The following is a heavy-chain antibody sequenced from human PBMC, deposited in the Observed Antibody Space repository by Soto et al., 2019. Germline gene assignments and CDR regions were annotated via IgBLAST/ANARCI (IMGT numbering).Heavy chain of an antibody. CDR1: GFTFSSYW. V-gene: IGHV3-74*01. Sequence: GSLRLSCAASGFTFSSYWMHWVRQAPGKGLVWVSRVNGDGSSTTYADSVKGRFTISRDNAKNTLYLQMNSLRAEDTAVYYCARDGKYGSGLVSLDYWGQGTLVTVSS. J-gene: IGHJ4*02. CDR3: ARDGKYGSGLVSLDY. CDR2: VNGDGSST. D-gene: IGHD6-19*01.